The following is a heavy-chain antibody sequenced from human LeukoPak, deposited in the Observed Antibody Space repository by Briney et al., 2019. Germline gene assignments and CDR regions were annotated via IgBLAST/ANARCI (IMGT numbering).Heavy chain of an antibody. CDR3: ARDTRSYDSSGYYFFDF. Sequence: PSETLSLTCTVSGGSISSYYWNWLRQPPGKGLEWIGYINYSGSTNFNPSLKSRATISMDTSKHHFSLKLSSVTAADTAVYYCARDTRSYDSSGYYFFDFWGQGTLVTVSS. V-gene: IGHV4-59*01. J-gene: IGHJ4*02. CDR2: INYSGST. D-gene: IGHD3-22*01. CDR1: GGSISSYY.